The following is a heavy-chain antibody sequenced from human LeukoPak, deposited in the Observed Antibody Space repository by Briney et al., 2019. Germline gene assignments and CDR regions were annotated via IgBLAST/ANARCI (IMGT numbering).Heavy chain of an antibody. D-gene: IGHD6-13*01. V-gene: IGHV1-18*01. J-gene: IGHJ6*02. CDR2: ISVYNGNT. CDR3: ARGGRDSSSWYPRYYGMDV. Sequence: ASVKVSCKASGYTFNSYGISWVRQAAGQGLEWMGWISVYNGNTNYARKFQGRVTMTTDTSTSTAYMELRSLRSDDTAVYYCARGGRDSSSWYPRYYGMDVWGQGTTVTVSS. CDR1: GYTFNSYG.